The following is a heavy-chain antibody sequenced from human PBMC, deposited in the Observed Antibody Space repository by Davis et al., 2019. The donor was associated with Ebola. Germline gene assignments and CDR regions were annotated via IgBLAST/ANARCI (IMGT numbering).Heavy chain of an antibody. Sequence: GGSLRLSCAASGFTFSSYEMNWVRQAPGKGLEWVSYISGSGTTIYYADSVKGRFTISRDNAKNSLYLQMNSLRAEDTAVYYCARGGFWELSYYYYYGMDVWGQGTTVTVSS. CDR2: ISGSGTTI. CDR3: ARGGFWELSYYYYYGMDV. J-gene: IGHJ6*02. V-gene: IGHV3-48*03. CDR1: GFTFSSYE. D-gene: IGHD1-26*01.